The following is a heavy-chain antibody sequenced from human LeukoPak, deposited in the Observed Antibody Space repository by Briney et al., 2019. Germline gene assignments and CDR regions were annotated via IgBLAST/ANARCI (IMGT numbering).Heavy chain of an antibody. CDR2: IGDSGSGG. D-gene: IGHD4-23*01. CDR3: SRIKYGGNSGYHFDY. CDR1: GFNFNYFA. J-gene: IGHJ4*02. Sequence: GGSLRLSCSASGFNFNYFAMSWVRQAPGKRLEWVSTIGDSGSGGSYADSVRARFTISRDNSKNMVYLQMHSLRVDDSAVYYCSRIKYGGNSGYHFDYWGQGTLVTVSS. V-gene: IGHV3-23*01.